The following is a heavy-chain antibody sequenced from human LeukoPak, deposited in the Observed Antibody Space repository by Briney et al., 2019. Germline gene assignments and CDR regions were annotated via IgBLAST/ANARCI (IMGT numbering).Heavy chain of an antibody. J-gene: IGHJ6*02. CDR1: GFTFDDYA. CDR2: ISWNSGSI. Sequence: GGSLRLSCAASGFTFDDYAMHWVRQAPGKGLEWVSGISWNSGSIDYADSVKGRFTTSRDNAKNSLYLQMNSLRADDTALYYCAKDIGFYDYGDYNGAQVNYGMDVWGQGTTVTVSS. D-gene: IGHD4-17*01. CDR3: AKDIGFYDYGDYNGAQVNYGMDV. V-gene: IGHV3-9*01.